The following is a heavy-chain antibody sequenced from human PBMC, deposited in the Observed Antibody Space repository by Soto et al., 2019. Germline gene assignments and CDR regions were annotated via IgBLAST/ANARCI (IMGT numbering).Heavy chain of an antibody. CDR2: IYYSGST. D-gene: IGHD3-3*01. J-gene: IGHJ4*02. Sequence: PSETLSLTCTVSGGSISSGDYYWSWIRQPPGKGLEWIGYIYYSGSTYYNPSLKSRVTISVDTSKNQFSLKLSSVTAADTAVYYCASSSFVYFGVAPYYFDYWGQGTLVTVSS. V-gene: IGHV4-30-4*01. CDR1: GGSISSGDYY. CDR3: ASSSFVYFGVAPYYFDY.